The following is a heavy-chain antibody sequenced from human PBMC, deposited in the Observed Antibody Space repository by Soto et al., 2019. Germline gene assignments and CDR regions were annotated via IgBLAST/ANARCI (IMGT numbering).Heavy chain of an antibody. D-gene: IGHD3-10*01. CDR1: GGSISSSSYY. CDR3: ARPSFGERHKYGMDV. V-gene: IGHV4-39*01. J-gene: IGHJ6*02. CDR2: IYYSGST. Sequence: QLQLQESGPGLVKPSETLSLTCTVSGGSISSSSYYWGWIRQPPGKGLEWIGSIYYSGSTYYNPSLKSRVTISVDTSKNQFSLKLSSVTAADTAVYYCARPSFGERHKYGMDVWGQGTTVTVSS.